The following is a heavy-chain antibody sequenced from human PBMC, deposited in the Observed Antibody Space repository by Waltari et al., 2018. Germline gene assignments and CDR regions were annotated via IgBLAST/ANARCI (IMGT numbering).Heavy chain of an antibody. CDR2: IYHSGST. D-gene: IGHD2-2*01. J-gene: IGHJ6*02. CDR3: ARHGAVSGVPGPYYYYGMDV. V-gene: IGHV4-38-2*01. Sequence: QVQLQESGPGLVKPSETLSLTCAVSGYSISSGYYWGWIRQPPGKGLEWIGSIYHSGSTYYNPSLKSRVTISVDTSKNQFSLKLSSVTAADTAVYYCARHGAVSGVPGPYYYYGMDVWGQGTTVTVSS. CDR1: GYSISSGYY.